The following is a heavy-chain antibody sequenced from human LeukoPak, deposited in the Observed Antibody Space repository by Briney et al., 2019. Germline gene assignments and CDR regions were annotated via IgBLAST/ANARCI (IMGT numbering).Heavy chain of an antibody. J-gene: IGHJ4*02. CDR1: GFTFSSYA. CDR3: AKARRGFGEFPTTGAFDY. D-gene: IGHD3-10*01. V-gene: IGHV3-23*01. Sequence: GGSLRLSCAASGFTFSSYAMSWVRQAPGKGLEWVSAICGSDGSTYYAASVKGRFTISRDNSKKTLYLQMNSLRAEDTAVYYCAKARRGFGEFPTTGAFDYWGQGTRVTVSS. CDR2: ICGSDGST.